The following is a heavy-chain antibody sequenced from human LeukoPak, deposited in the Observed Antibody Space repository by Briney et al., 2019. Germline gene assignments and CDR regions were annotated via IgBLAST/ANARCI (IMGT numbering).Heavy chain of an antibody. V-gene: IGHV3-30*04. CDR3: ARDMDSGPDFFDY. CDR1: GFTFRTYA. Sequence: GRSLRLSCAASGFTFRTYAMHWVRQAPGKGLEWVAVIPYDGSNKYYADSVKGRFTISRENSKNRLYLQMNSLRAEDTAVYYCARDMDSGPDFFDYWGLGTLVTVSS. CDR2: IPYDGSNK. D-gene: IGHD1-26*01. J-gene: IGHJ4*02.